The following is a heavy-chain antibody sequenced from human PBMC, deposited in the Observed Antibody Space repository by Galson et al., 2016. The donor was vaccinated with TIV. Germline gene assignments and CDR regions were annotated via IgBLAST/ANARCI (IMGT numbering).Heavy chain of an antibody. CDR1: GYTFTTNE. Sequence: SVKVSCKASGYTFTTNEIHWVRQAPGQGLVWMALINPLGGSTNYAQKFQGRVTMTRDTSTTTVYMELNSLGFEDTAVYYCARWAESGSYYQYFQHWGQGTLVTVSS. V-gene: IGHV1-46*01. D-gene: IGHD1-26*01. J-gene: IGHJ1*01. CDR3: ARWAESGSYYQYFQH. CDR2: INPLGGST.